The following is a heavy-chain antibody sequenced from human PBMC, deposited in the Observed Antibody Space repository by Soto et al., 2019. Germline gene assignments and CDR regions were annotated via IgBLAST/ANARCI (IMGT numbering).Heavy chain of an antibody. CDR2: IYYSGST. D-gene: IGHD3-9*01. J-gene: IGHJ4*02. CDR3: ARHPGYYDILTRYTTYYFDY. V-gene: IGHV4-39*01. Sequence: SETLSLTCTVSGGSISSSSYYWGWIRQPPGKGLEWIGCIYYSGSTYSNPSLKSRVTISLDTSKNQFSLKLTSVTAADTAVYYCARHPGYYDILTRYTTYYFDYWGQAIFVTVSS. CDR1: GGSISSSSYY.